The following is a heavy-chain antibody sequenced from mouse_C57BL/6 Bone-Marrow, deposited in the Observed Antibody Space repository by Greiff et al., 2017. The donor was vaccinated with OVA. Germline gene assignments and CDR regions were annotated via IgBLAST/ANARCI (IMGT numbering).Heavy chain of an antibody. CDR2: IHPNSGST. V-gene: IGHV1-64*01. CDR1: GYTFTSYW. Sequence: QVQLQQPGAELVKPGASVKLSCKASGYTFTSYWMHWVKQRPGQGLEWIGMIHPNSGSTNYNEKFKSKATLTVDTSSSTAYMQLSSLTSEDSAVNDGESSDDYDVVDYWGQGTTLTVSS. D-gene: IGHD2-4*01. CDR3: ESSDDYDVVDY. J-gene: IGHJ2*01.